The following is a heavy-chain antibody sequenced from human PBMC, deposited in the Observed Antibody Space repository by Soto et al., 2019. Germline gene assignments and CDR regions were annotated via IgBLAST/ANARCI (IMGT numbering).Heavy chain of an antibody. CDR2: IYDSGIT. Sequence: QVQLQESGPGLVKPSQTLSLACTVSGGSVGSGEYYYSWIRQPPGKGLEWIGYIYDSGITNYTPSLTGRVTRSLDRSNNQVALKLSSVTAADTAVYFCARDVAHGYTENVWGQGTMVTVSS. D-gene: IGHD5-18*01. CDR1: GGSVGSGEYY. J-gene: IGHJ3*01. CDR3: ARDVAHGYTENV. V-gene: IGHV4-30-4*01.